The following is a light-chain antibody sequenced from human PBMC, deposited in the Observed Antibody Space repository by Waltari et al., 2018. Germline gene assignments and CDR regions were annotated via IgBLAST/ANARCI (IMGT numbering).Light chain of an antibody. CDR2: DVS. Sequence: QSALTQPASVSGSPGQSITISCTGTTSHVGGYNYVSWYQQHPGKAPKLMIYDVSNRPSGVSNRFSGSKSGNTASLTISGLQAEDEADYYCSSYTSINTVVFGGGTKLTVL. CDR3: SSYTSINTVV. CDR1: TSHVGGYNY. J-gene: IGLJ2*01. V-gene: IGLV2-14*01.